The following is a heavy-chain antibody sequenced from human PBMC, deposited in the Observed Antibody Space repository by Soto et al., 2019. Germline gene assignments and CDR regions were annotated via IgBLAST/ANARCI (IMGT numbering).Heavy chain of an antibody. CDR3: ARTGLGVAYYFDY. Sequence: SETLSLTCAVYGGSFSGYYWSWIRQPPGKGLEWIGEINHSGSTNYNPSLKSRVTISVDTSKNQFSLKLSSVTAADTTVYYCARTGLGVAYYFDYWGQGTLVTVSS. D-gene: IGHD2-21*01. CDR2: INHSGST. J-gene: IGHJ4*02. CDR1: GGSFSGYY. V-gene: IGHV4-34*01.